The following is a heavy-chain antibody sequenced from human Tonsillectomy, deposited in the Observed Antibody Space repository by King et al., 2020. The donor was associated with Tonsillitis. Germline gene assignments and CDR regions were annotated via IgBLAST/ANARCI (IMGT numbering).Heavy chain of an antibody. CDR3: ARQGVPGGNDY. Sequence: QLQESGPGLVKPWETLSLTCTVSGDSISRRGYFWGWIRQPPGKRLEWVAGVYYSGSTYYNPSLKSRVTASVDTSKNQFSLHLNSVTAADTAVYYCARQGVPGGNDYWGQGTLVTVSS. J-gene: IGHJ4*02. CDR1: GDSISRRGYF. D-gene: IGHD2-2*01. CDR2: VYYSGST. V-gene: IGHV4-39*01.